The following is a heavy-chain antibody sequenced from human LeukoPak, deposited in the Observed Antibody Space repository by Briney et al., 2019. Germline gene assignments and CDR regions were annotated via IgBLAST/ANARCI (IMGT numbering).Heavy chain of an antibody. V-gene: IGHV3-66*01. CDR1: GFTFSSYA. J-gene: IGHJ6*02. CDR3: ARGRTSGMDV. CDR2: IYSDGSI. Sequence: GGSLRLSCAASGFTFSSYAMSWVRQAPGKGLEWVSVIYSDGSIYYADSVKGRFTISRDNSKNTLYLQMNSLRAEDTAVYYCARGRTSGMDVWGQGTTVTVSS. D-gene: IGHD3-3*01.